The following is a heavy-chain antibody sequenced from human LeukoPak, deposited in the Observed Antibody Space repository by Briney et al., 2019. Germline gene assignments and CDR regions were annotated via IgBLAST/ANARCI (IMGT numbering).Heavy chain of an antibody. CDR3: ARDMGSRSFAEYFQH. CDR1: GYTFTSYG. J-gene: IGHJ1*01. Sequence: GASVKVSCKASGYTFTSYGISWVRQAPGQGLEWMGWISAYNGNTNYAQKLQGRVTMTTDTSTMTAYMELRSLRSDDTAVYYCARDMGSRSFAEYFQHWGQGTLVTVSS. V-gene: IGHV1-18*01. CDR2: ISAYNGNT. D-gene: IGHD2-2*01.